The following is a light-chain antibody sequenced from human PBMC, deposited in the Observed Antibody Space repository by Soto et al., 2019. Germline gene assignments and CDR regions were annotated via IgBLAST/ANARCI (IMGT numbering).Light chain of an antibody. V-gene: IGKV3-15*01. J-gene: IGKJ4*01. CDR1: QSVDGK. Sequence: EIVMTQSPVTLSVSPGERATLSCRASQSVDGKLAWYQQKPGQAPRLLIYGASTRATGIPARFSGSGSGTEFTLTISSLQSEDFAVYYCQQYANRPPLTFGGVTKVDI. CDR3: QQYANRPPLT. CDR2: GAS.